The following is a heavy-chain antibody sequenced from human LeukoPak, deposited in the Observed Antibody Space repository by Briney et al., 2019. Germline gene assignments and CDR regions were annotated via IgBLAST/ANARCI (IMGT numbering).Heavy chain of an antibody. CDR1: GYTFTSYY. V-gene: IGHV1-46*01. Sequence: ASVKVSCKASGYTFTSYYMHWVRQAPGQGLEWMGIINPSGGSTSYAQKFQGRVTMTRDTSTSTVYMELSSLRSEDTAVYYCARGGSYRWLQEEMAFDIWGQGTMVTVSS. CDR3: ARGGSYRWLQEEMAFDI. CDR2: INPSGGST. J-gene: IGHJ3*02. D-gene: IGHD5-24*01.